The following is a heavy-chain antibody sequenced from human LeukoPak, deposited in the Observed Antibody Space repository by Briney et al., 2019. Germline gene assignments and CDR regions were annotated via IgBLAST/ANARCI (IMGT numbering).Heavy chain of an antibody. Sequence: GGSLRLSCAASGFTFSTFGIHWVRQAPGMGLEWVAAISPDGNNEYYIDSVKGRFTVSRDNSKNMIYLQMNSLRGEDSAVYYCAKVNNYDDYWGQGTLVTVSS. J-gene: IGHJ4*02. CDR1: GFTFSTFG. CDR3: AKVNNYDDY. CDR2: ISPDGNNE. D-gene: IGHD1/OR15-1a*01. V-gene: IGHV3-30*18.